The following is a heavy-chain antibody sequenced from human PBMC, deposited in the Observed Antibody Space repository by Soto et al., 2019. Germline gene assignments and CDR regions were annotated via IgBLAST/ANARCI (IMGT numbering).Heavy chain of an antibody. CDR2: IKQDGSEK. V-gene: IGHV3-7*01. Sequence: EVQLVESGGGLVQPGGSRRLSCEPSGFTFGNFWMTWVGRAPGKGPEWVANIKQDGSEKNYVDSVEGRFTISRDNAKNSLYLQMNSLRAEDTAVYYCATYAHHTFDSWGQGTLVTVSS. CDR1: GFTFGNFW. J-gene: IGHJ5*01. D-gene: IGHD3-16*01. CDR3: ATYAHHTFDS.